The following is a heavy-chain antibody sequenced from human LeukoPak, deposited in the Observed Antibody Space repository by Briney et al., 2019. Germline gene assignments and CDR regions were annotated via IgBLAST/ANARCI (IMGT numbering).Heavy chain of an antibody. CDR3: ARHGYYYDSSGYYYGDAFDI. J-gene: IGHJ3*02. CDR2: IYYSGST. V-gene: IGHV4-59*05. D-gene: IGHD3-22*01. CDR1: GGSISPFY. Sequence: SETLSLTCTVSGGSISPFYWNWIRQPPGKGLEWIGSIYYSGSTYYNPSLKSRVTISVDTSKNQFSLKLSSVTAADTAVYYCARHGYYYDSSGYYYGDAFDIWGQGTMVTVSS.